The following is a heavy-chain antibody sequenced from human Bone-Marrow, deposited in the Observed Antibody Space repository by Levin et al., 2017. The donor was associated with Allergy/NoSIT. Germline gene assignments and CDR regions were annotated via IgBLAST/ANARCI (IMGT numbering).Heavy chain of an antibody. D-gene: IGHD4-17*01. V-gene: IGHV3-21*01. CDR2: ISSSSTYI. Sequence: SCAASGFTFSSYNMNWVRQAPGKGLEWVSSISSSSTYIYQADSVKGRFTISRDNAKNSLFLQMNSLRAEDTAVYYCATTTVTTPTRVYYFDYWGQGTVVTVSS. J-gene: IGHJ4*02. CDR1: GFTFSSYN. CDR3: ATTTVTTPTRVYYFDY.